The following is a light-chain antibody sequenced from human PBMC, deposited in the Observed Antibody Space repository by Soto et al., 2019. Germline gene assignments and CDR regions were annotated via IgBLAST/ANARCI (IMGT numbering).Light chain of an antibody. CDR2: GAS. CDR1: QSVSSSY. V-gene: IGKV3-20*01. CDR3: QQYGTSPLT. Sequence: EVVLTQSRGPLSLCPGERAALSFRASQSVSSSYLAWYQQKPGQAPRLLIYGASSRATGIPDRFSGSGSGTDFTLTISRLEPEYFAVCYCQQYGTSPLTFGGGTKVDIK. J-gene: IGKJ4*01.